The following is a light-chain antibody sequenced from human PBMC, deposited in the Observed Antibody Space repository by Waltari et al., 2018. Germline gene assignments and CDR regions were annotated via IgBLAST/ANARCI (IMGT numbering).Light chain of an antibody. Sequence: QSVLTQPPSVSGAPGQRVTISCTGSSSNIGAGYDVHWYQQLPGTAPKPLISANSNPPSGVPDRFSGSKSGTSASLAITGLQAEDEADYYCQSYDSSLSVFGTGTKVTVL. CDR1: SSNIGAGYD. J-gene: IGLJ1*01. V-gene: IGLV1-40*01. CDR3: QSYDSSLSV. CDR2: ANS.